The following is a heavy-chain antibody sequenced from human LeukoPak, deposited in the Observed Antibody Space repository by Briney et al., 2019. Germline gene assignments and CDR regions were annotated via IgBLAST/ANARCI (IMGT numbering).Heavy chain of an antibody. V-gene: IGHV4-4*02. J-gene: IGHJ4*02. CDR3: AKTHSHFPPYFDY. Sequence: PSETLSLTCAVSGGSISTYNWWSWVRQPPGKGLEWIGEIFYSGSINYNPSLKSRVTLSLDKSKNQFSLQLSSVTAADTAMYYCAKTHSHFPPYFDYWGQGILVIVSS. CDR2: IFYSGSI. D-gene: IGHD4-11*01. CDR1: GGSISTYNW.